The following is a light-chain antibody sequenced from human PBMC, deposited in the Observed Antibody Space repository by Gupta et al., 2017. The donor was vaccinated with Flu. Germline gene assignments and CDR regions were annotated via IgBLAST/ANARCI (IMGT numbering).Light chain of an antibody. CDR1: QPISVY. V-gene: IGKV3-11*01. CDR2: DAS. J-gene: IGKJ2*01. CDR3: QQRADGHPMHT. Sequence: EVVLTQSPATLSLSPGESATLSCTASQPISVYLDWYQKKPGQPPRLLIFDASKRAMGSPAKFRGSGDGTDGSLNIINRDAEDYEVYYCQQRADGHPMHTFGQGTMMDI.